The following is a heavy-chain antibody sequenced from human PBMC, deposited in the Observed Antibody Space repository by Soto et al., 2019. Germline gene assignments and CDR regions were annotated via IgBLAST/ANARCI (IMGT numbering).Heavy chain of an antibody. CDR3: ARVHHNLWSGYSRPFDY. V-gene: IGHV1-46*01. D-gene: IGHD3-3*01. CDR1: GYTFTSYY. Sequence: ASVKVSCKASGYTFTSYYMHWVRQAPGQGLEWMGIINPSGGSTSYAQKFQGRVTMTRDTSTSTVYMELSSLRSEDTAVYYCARVHHNLWSGYSRPFDYWGQGTLVTVSS. CDR2: INPSGGST. J-gene: IGHJ4*02.